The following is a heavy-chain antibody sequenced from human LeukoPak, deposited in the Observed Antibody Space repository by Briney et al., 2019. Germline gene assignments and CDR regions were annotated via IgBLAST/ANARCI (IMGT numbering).Heavy chain of an antibody. CDR2: VSYDGTKI. D-gene: IGHD5-18*01. CDR1: GFTFSSYT. CDR3: ARDRVQIWSYVGTFDS. V-gene: IGHV3-30-3*01. Sequence: GGSLRLSCAASGFTFSSYTMHWVRQAPGKGLEWVALVSYDGTKINYADSVKGRFTMSRDISKNTLYLQMNSLKPEDTAVSYCARDRVQIWSYVGTFDSWGQGTLVTVSS. J-gene: IGHJ4*02.